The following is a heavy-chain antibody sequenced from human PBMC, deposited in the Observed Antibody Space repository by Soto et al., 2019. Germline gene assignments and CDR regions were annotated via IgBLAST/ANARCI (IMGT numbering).Heavy chain of an antibody. CDR1: GFTFSSYA. Sequence: VGSLRLSCAASGFTFSSYAMSWVRQAPGKGLEWVSAISGSGGSTYYADSVKGRFTISRDNSKNTLYLQMNSLRAEDTAVYYCAKDYVYYDSSGYYEYFQHWGQGTLVTVSS. V-gene: IGHV3-23*01. CDR3: AKDYVYYDSSGYYEYFQH. J-gene: IGHJ1*01. D-gene: IGHD3-22*01. CDR2: ISGSGGST.